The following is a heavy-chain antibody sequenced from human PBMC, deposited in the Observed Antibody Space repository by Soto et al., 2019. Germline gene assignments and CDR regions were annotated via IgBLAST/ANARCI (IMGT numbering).Heavy chain of an antibody. CDR2: IYSGGST. Sequence: GGSLRLSCAASGFTVSSNYMSWVRQAPGKGLEWVSVIYSGGSTYYADSVKGRFTISRDNSKNTLYLQMNSLRAEDTAVYYCASRYGSGSYVGLGFDIWGQGTMVTVSS. CDR3: ASRYGSGSYVGLGFDI. J-gene: IGHJ3*02. CDR1: GFTVSSNY. D-gene: IGHD3-10*01. V-gene: IGHV3-66*01.